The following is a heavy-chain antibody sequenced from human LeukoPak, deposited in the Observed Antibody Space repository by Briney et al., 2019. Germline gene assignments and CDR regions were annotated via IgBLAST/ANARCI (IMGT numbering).Heavy chain of an antibody. CDR1: GYTLTELS. V-gene: IGHV1-24*01. CDR3: ATTRYCSSTSCYLYYFDY. D-gene: IGHD2-2*01. J-gene: IGHJ4*02. Sequence: ASVKVSCKVSGYTLTELSMHWVRQAPGKGLEWMGGFDPEDGETIYAQKFQGRVTMTEDTSTDTAYMELSSLRPEDTAVYYCATTRYCSSTSCYLYYFDYWGQGTLVTVSS. CDR2: FDPEDGET.